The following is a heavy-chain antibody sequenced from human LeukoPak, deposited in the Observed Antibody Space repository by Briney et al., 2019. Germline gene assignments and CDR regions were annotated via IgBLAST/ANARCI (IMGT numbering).Heavy chain of an antibody. V-gene: IGHV3-21*01. CDR3: AKGGGNPGSYYTFEY. J-gene: IGHJ4*02. CDR1: GFTFSSYS. CDR2: ISSSSNYI. Sequence: PGGSLRLSCAASGFTFSSYSMNWVRQAPGKGLEWVSSISSSSNYIYYADSVRGRFTISRDNAKNSLYLQMNSLRAEDTAVYYCAKGGGNPGSYYTFEYWGQGTLVTVSS. D-gene: IGHD3-10*01.